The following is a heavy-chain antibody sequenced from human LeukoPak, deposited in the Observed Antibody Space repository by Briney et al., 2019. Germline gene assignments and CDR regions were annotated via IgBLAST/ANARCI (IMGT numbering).Heavy chain of an antibody. Sequence: ASVKVPCKASGYTFTGYYMHWVRQATGQGLEWMGWMNPNSGNTGYAQKFQGRVTMTRNTSISTAYMELSSLRSEDTAVYYCARIRYYYDSSGYYYVKPFDYWGQGTLVTVSS. CDR1: GYTFTGYY. CDR3: ARIRYYYDSSGYYYVKPFDY. V-gene: IGHV1-8*02. CDR2: MNPNSGNT. D-gene: IGHD3-22*01. J-gene: IGHJ4*02.